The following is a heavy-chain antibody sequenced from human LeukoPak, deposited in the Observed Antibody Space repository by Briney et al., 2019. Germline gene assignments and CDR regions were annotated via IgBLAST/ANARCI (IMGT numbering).Heavy chain of an antibody. CDR2: ISTYNGNT. J-gene: IGHJ4*02. D-gene: IGHD6-13*01. CDR3: ARDYSSSWYYLDY. CDR1: GYTFTSYG. V-gene: IGHV1-18*01. Sequence: ASVKVSCKASGYTFTSYGISWVRQAPGQGLEWMGWISTYNGNTNYAQRFQGRVTMTTDTSTSTAYMELRSLTSDDTAVYYCARDYSSSWYYLDYWGQGTLVTVSS.